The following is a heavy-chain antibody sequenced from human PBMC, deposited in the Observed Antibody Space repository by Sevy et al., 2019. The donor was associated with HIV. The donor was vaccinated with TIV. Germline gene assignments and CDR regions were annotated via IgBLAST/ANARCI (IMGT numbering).Heavy chain of an antibody. CDR2: INPSGGST. Sequence: ASVKVSCKASGYTFTSYYMHWVRQAPGQGLEWMGIINPSGGSTSYGQKFKGRVTMTRETSTSTVYMELSSLRSEDTAVYYCARDQVSCAFDIWGQGTMVTVSS. CDR1: GYTFTSYY. D-gene: IGHD6-6*01. V-gene: IGHV1-46*01. CDR3: ARDQVSCAFDI. J-gene: IGHJ3*02.